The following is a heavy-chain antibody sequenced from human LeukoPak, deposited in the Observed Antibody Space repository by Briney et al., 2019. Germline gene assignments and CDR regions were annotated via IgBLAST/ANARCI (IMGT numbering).Heavy chain of an antibody. CDR2: ISGNGGNK. Sequence: GRSLRLSCAASGFTFSSYAMRWVRQAPGKGLEWVSVISGNGGNKYYADSVKGRFTISRDNSKNTLYLQMNSLRAEDTAVYYCENGPRMNKRWLDWGQGSLVTVSS. CDR3: ENGPRMNKRWLD. D-gene: IGHD6-19*01. V-gene: IGHV3-30*18. J-gene: IGHJ4*02. CDR1: GFTFSSYA.